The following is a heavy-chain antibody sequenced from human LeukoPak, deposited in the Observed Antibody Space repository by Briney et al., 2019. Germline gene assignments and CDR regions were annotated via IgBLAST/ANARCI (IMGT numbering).Heavy chain of an antibody. CDR3: ARDSSTGWYHAY. V-gene: IGHV3-53*01. CDR2: IYRDGST. CDR1: GFTVRSDY. J-gene: IGHJ4*02. D-gene: IGHD6-19*01. Sequence: GESLRLSCAASGFTVRSDYMSWVRQAPGKGLEWVSVIYRDGSTYYADSVKGRFTISRDNSKNTPYLQMNSLRAEDTAVYYCARDSSTGWYHAYWGQGTLVTVSS.